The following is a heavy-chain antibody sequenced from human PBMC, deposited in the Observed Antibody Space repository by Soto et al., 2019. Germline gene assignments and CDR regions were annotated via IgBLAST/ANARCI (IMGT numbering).Heavy chain of an antibody. Sequence: QVQLVQSGAEVKKPGASVKVSCKASGYTFTSYGISWVRQAPGQGLEWMGWISAYNGNTNYAQKLQGRVTMTTDTSTSTAYMELRSLRSDDTAVYYCARDNPPAIVVVTASDAFDIWGQGTMVTVSS. D-gene: IGHD2-21*02. CDR1: GYTFTSYG. V-gene: IGHV1-18*01. J-gene: IGHJ3*02. CDR3: ARDNPPAIVVVTASDAFDI. CDR2: ISAYNGNT.